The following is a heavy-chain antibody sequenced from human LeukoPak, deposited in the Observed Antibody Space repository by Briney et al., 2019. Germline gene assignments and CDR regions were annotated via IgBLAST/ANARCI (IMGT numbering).Heavy chain of an antibody. Sequence: PGGSLRLSCAASGFTFSSYSMNWVRQAPGKGLEWVSYISSSSSTIYYADSVKGRFTISRDNAKNSLYLQMNSLRAEDTAVYYCARVSGSYYDSSGYFPYYYYGMDVWGQGTTVTVSS. CDR2: ISSSSSTI. CDR3: ARVSGSYYDSSGYFPYYYYGMDV. J-gene: IGHJ6*02. D-gene: IGHD3-22*01. V-gene: IGHV3-48*04. CDR1: GFTFSSYS.